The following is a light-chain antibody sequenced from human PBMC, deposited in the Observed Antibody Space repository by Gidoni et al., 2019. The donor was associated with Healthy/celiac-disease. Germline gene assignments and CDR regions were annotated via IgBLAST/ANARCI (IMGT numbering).Light chain of an antibody. V-gene: IGKV4-1*01. Sequence: DIVMTQSPDSLAVSLGERATINCKSSQSVLYSSNNKNYLAWYQKKPGQPRKLLIYWASNRESGVPDRFSGSGSGTDFTLIISSLQAEDVAVYYCQQYYSTPLTFGGGTKVEIK. CDR2: WAS. CDR1: QSVLYSSNNKNY. CDR3: QQYYSTPLT. J-gene: IGKJ4*01.